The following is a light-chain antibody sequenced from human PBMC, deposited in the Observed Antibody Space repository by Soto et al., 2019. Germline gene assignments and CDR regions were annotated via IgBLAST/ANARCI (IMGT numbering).Light chain of an antibody. V-gene: IGKV3-20*01. CDR3: QQYGSSPT. J-gene: IGKJ1*01. CDR2: DTS. Sequence: EIVLTQSPGTLSLSPGERATLSCRASQSVSSNYLAWYQQNPGQAPRLLIYDTSSRASDIPDRFSGSGSGTDFTLTISRLEPEDFAVYFCQQYGSSPTFGQGTKVEIK. CDR1: QSVSSNY.